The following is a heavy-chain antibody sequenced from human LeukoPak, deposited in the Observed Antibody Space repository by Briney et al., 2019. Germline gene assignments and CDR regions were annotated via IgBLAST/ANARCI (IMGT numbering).Heavy chain of an antibody. CDR3: ARVAAAAGRFDY. Sequence: SETLSLTCTVSGGSISSGGYYWSWIRQPPGKGLEWIGYIYHSGSTNYNPSLKSRVTISVDKSKNQFSLKLSSVTAADTAVYYCARVAAAAGRFDYWGQGTLVTVSS. J-gene: IGHJ4*02. D-gene: IGHD6-13*01. V-gene: IGHV4-30-2*01. CDR1: GGSISSGGYY. CDR2: IYHSGST.